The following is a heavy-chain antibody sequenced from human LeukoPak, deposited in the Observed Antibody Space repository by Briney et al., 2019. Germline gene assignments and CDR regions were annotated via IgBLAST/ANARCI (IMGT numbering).Heavy chain of an antibody. CDR2: ISGSGGST. J-gene: IGHJ4*02. CDR1: GFTFSSYA. Sequence: GGSLRLSCAASGFTFSSYAMSWVRQAPGKGLEWVSAISGSGGSTYYADSVKGRFTISRDNSKNTLYLQMNSLRAEDTAVYYCAKGTPHGDSYVPLLRPSYSDYWGQGTLVTVSS. V-gene: IGHV3-23*01. CDR3: AKGTPHGDSYVPLLRPSYSDY. D-gene: IGHD3-16*01.